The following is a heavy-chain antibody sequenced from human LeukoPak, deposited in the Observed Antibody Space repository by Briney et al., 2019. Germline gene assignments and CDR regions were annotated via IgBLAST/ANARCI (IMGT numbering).Heavy chain of an antibody. J-gene: IGHJ4*02. D-gene: IGHD3-22*01. CDR2: INHHSGGT. V-gene: IGHV1-2*02. CDR3: ARNYYDSSGILDY. CDR1: GYNCTGYY. Sequence: ASVKVSCKASGYNCTGYYMNWLRQAPGQGLEGMGWINHHSGGTNYAQKSQRRVPMTRDTSISTAYMELSRLRSDDTAVYYCARNYYDSSGILDYWGQGTLVTVSS.